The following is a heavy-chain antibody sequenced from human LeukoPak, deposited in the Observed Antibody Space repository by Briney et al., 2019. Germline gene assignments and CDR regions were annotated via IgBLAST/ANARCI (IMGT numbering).Heavy chain of an antibody. D-gene: IGHD3-10*01. CDR3: ATTIELLWFGDRNRGGAFDI. J-gene: IGHJ3*02. CDR1: GGSIINTLYY. CDR2: IYYSGNT. V-gene: IGHV4-39*07. Sequence: PSETLSLTCTVSGGSIINTLYYWGWIRQPPGKGLEWIASIYYSGNTHYNPSLKSRVTISVDTSKNQFSLKLSSVTAADTAVYYCATTIELLWFGDRNRGGAFDIWGQGTMVTVSS.